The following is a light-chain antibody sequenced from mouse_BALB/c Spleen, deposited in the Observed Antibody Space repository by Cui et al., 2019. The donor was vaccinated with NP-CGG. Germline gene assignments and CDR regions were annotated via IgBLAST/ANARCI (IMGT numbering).Light chain of an antibody. CDR1: TGAVTTSNY. Sequence: AVVSHASALTTSPGETVTLTCRSSTGAVTTSNYANWVQEKPDHLFTGLIGGTNNRAPGVPARFSGSLIGDKAALTITGAQTEDDAMYFCALWYSNHWVFGGGTKLTVL. CDR2: GTN. V-gene: IGLV1*01. CDR3: ALWYSNHWV. J-gene: IGLJ1*01.